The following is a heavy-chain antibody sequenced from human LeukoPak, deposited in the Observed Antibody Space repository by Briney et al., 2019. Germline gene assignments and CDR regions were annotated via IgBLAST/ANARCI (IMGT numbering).Heavy chain of an antibody. CDR2: IHWNDDK. V-gene: IGHV2-70*17. J-gene: IGHJ4*02. CDR3: ARTSGYDHFYYFDS. Sequence: SGPTLVNPTQTLTLTCTFSGFSLTTSGMCVNWIRQPPGKALEWLARIHWNDDKFYSTSLKARLTISKGTSKNQVVLTMTNMDPVDTATYYCARTSGYDHFYYFDSWGRGTLVTVSS. D-gene: IGHD5-12*01. CDR1: GFSLTTSGMC.